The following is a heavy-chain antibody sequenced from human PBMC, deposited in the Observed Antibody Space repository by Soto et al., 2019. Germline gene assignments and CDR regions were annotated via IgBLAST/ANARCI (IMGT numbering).Heavy chain of an antibody. Sequence: GGSLRLSCAASGFSVSGFWMHWVRQAPGKGLVWVSRINPDESTITYADSVKGRVTISRDTAKNTLYLEMNSLRAEDTAVYYCARESEDLTSNFDYWGQGTLVTVSS. V-gene: IGHV3-74*01. CDR1: GFSVSGFW. J-gene: IGHJ4*02. CDR2: INPDESTI. CDR3: ARESEDLTSNFDY.